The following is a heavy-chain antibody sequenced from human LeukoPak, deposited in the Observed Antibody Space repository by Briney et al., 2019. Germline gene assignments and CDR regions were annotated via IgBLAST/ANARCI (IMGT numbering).Heavy chain of an antibody. V-gene: IGHV5-51*01. CDR2: IYPGDSDT. D-gene: IGHD2-2*01. CDR1: GYSFTSYW. Sequence: GESLKISCKGSGYSFTSYWIGWVRQMPGKGLEWMGIIYPGDSDTRYSPSFQGQVTISADKSISTAYLQWSSLKASDTAMYYCARKREDIVVVPAAQPLDAFDIWGQGTMVTVSS. CDR3: ARKREDIVVVPAAQPLDAFDI. J-gene: IGHJ3*02.